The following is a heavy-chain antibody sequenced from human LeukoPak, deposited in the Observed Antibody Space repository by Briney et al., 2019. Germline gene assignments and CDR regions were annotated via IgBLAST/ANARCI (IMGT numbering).Heavy chain of an antibody. D-gene: IGHD1-26*01. CDR1: GFTFSSYG. J-gene: IGHJ4*02. CDR2: IKQDGSEK. CDR3: ASAWELRDY. Sequence: GGSLRLSCAASGFTFSSYGMHWVRQAPGKGLEWVANIKQDGSEKYYVDSVKGRFTISRDNAKNSLYLQMNSLRVDDTAVYYCASAWELRDYWGQGTLVTVSS. V-gene: IGHV3-7*01.